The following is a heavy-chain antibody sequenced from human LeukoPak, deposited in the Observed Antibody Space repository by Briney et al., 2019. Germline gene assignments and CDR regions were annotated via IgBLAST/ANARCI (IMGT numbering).Heavy chain of an antibody. V-gene: IGHV1-18*01. CDR3: ARDQPPSWNYDFWSGYYNGRYYFDY. CDR2: ISAYSGNT. J-gene: IGHJ4*02. D-gene: IGHD3-3*01. CDR1: GYTFTSYG. Sequence: ASVKVSCKASGYTFTSYGISWVRQAPGQGLEWMGWISAYSGNTNYAQKLQGRVTMTTDTSTSTAYMELRSLRSDDTAVYYCARDQPPSWNYDFWSGYYNGRYYFDYWGQGTLVTVSS.